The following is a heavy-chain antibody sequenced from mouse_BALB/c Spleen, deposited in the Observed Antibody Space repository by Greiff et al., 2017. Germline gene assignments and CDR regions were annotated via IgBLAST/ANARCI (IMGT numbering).Heavy chain of an antibody. V-gene: IGHV5-17*02. CDR3: AYYGYSYAMDY. CDR1: GFTFSSFG. CDR2: ISSGSSTI. J-gene: IGHJ4*01. Sequence: EVQLQQSGGGLVQPGGSRKLSCAASGFTFSSFGMHWVRQAPEKGLEWVAYISSGSSTIYYADTVKGRFTISRDNPKNTLFLQMTSLRSEDTAMYYCAYYGYSYAMDYWGQGTSVTVSS. D-gene: IGHD1-2*01.